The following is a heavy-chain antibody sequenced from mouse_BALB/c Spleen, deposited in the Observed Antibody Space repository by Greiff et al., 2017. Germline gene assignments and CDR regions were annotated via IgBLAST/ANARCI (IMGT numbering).Heavy chain of an antibody. V-gene: IGHV2-6-7*01. J-gene: IGHJ4*01. CDR2: IWGDGST. CDR3: ARGGTAYYRYEYYAMDY. Sequence: VQLQESGPGLVAPSQSLSITCTVSGFSLTGYGVNWVRQPPGKGLEWLGMIWGDGSTDYNSALKSRLSISKDNSKSQVFLKMNSLQTDDTARYYCARGGTAYYRYEYYAMDYWGQGTSVTVSS. D-gene: IGHD2-14*01. CDR1: GFSLTGYG.